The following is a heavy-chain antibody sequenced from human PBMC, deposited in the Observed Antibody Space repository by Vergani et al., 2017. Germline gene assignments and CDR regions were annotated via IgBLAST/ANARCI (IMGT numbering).Heavy chain of an antibody. CDR1: GGTFSSNS. V-gene: IGHV7-4-1*02. CDR2: INTNTGNP. D-gene: IGHD3-9*01. Sequence: QGQLSQSVAEVKKPASSVKVSCKASGGTFSSNSISWVRQAPGQGREWMGWINTNTGNPTYAQGFTGRFVFSLDTSVSTAYLQISSLKAEDTAVYYCARDRIRYFEWPHPGYWGQGTLVTVSS. J-gene: IGHJ4*02. CDR3: ARDRIRYFEWPHPGY.